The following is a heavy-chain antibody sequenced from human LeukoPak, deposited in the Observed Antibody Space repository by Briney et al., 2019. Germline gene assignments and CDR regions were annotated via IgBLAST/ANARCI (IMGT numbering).Heavy chain of an antibody. CDR1: GYTFISYG. CDR3: ARDHASSSGWFDP. J-gene: IGHJ5*02. CDR2: ISSSSGKT. Sequence: ASVQVSCQASGYTFISYGISWVRQAPGQGLEWMGWISSSSGKTNSTQKFQGRVTMTTDTSTSTAYMELRSLRFDDTALYYCARDHASSSGWFDPWGQGTLVTVSS. D-gene: IGHD6-6*01. V-gene: IGHV1-18*01.